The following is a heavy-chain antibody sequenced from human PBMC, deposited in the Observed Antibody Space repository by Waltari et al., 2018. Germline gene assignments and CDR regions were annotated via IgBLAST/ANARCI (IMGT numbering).Heavy chain of an antibody. CDR2: INHSGIT. J-gene: IGHJ6*03. Sequence: QVQLQQWGAGLLKPSETLSLTCAVYGGSFLGYYCSWIRQPPRQGTAWIGEINHSGITNYNPSLKRRFTISVDTSKNQFPLKLSSVTAADTAVYYCARVLYYDSSGYYYPRYYYYYMDVWGKGTTVTVSS. D-gene: IGHD3-22*01. CDR1: GGSFLGYY. V-gene: IGHV4-34*01. CDR3: ARVLYYDSSGYYYPRYYYYYMDV.